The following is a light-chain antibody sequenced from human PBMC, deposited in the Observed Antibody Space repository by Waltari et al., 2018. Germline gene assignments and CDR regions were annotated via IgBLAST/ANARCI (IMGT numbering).Light chain of an antibody. CDR1: SSDIVTSKF. V-gene: IGLV2-23*01. Sequence: SALTQPASVSGSPGQSITISCTGTSSDIVTSKFVSWYQEYPGKAPKLIIYEATKRPSGVSDRFSASKSGNTASLTISGLQADDEADYSCCSYAGGTAYVFGTGTRVTVL. CDR2: EAT. J-gene: IGLJ1*01. CDR3: CSYAGGTAYV.